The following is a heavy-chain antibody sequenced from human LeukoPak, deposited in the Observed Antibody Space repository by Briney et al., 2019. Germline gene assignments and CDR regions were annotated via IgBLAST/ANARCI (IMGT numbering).Heavy chain of an antibody. J-gene: IGHJ3*02. V-gene: IGHV1-18*01. CDR1: GYTFTSYG. D-gene: IGHD3-3*02. CDR2: ISAYNGNT. CDR3: ARDKVVGFLEWLSLDAFDI. Sequence: ASVKVSCKASGYTFTSYGISWVRQAPGQGLERMGWISAYNGNTNYAQKLQGRVTMTTDTSTSTAYMELRSLRSDDTAVYYCARDKVVGFLEWLSLDAFDIWGQGTMVTVSS.